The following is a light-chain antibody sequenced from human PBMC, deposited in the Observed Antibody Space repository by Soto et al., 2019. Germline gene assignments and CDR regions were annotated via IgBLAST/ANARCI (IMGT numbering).Light chain of an antibody. V-gene: IGKV1-5*03. CDR3: QQYNSYAGT. J-gene: IGKJ2*01. Sequence: DIQMTQSPSTLYASVGDRVTITCRASPSISSGLAWYQQKPGKAPKLLIYKAYSLESGVPSRFSGSGSGTEFTLTTSSLQPEEFSTYYCQQYNSYAGTFGQGTNMEIK. CDR2: KAY. CDR1: PSISSG.